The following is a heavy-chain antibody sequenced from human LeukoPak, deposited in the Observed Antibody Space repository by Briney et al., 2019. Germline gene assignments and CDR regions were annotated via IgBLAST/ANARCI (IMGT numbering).Heavy chain of an antibody. V-gene: IGHV3-30*18. CDR2: ISYDGSNK. D-gene: IGHD2-21*01. CDR1: GFTFSSYG. Sequence: GGSLRLSCAASGFTFSSYGMHWVRQAPGKGLEWVAVISYDGSNKYYADSVKGRFTISRDNSKNTLYLQMNSLRAEDAAVYFCAKAPVTSCRGAYCYPFDSWGQGTLVTVSS. CDR3: AKAPVTSCRGAYCYPFDS. J-gene: IGHJ4*02.